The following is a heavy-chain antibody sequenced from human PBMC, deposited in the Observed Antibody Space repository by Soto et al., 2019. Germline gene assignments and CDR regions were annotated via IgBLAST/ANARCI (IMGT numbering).Heavy chain of an antibody. J-gene: IGHJ4*02. CDR1: GASISSGGYY. D-gene: IGHD4-17*01. Sequence: QVQLQASGPGLVKPSQTVSLTCTVSGASISSGGYYWSWIRQHPGTGLEWIGYIYYSGSTYYNPSLKSRVTVSADTSKNQFSLNLSSVTAADTAVYYCAREDFGNYVSDYRGQGTLVTVSS. CDR3: AREDFGNYVSDY. CDR2: IYYSGST. V-gene: IGHV4-31*03.